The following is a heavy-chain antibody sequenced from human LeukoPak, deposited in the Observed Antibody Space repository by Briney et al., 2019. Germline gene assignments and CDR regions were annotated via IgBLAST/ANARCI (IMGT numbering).Heavy chain of an antibody. D-gene: IGHD3-3*01. Sequence: GGSLRLSCAASGFTFSSYAMSWVRQAPGKGLEWVAVISYDGSNKYYADSVKGRFTISRDNSKNTLYLQMNSLRAEDTAVYYCARGFRPYDFWSGYLNYWGQGTLVTVSS. CDR1: GFTFSSYA. J-gene: IGHJ4*02. V-gene: IGHV3-30*03. CDR3: ARGFRPYDFWSGYLNY. CDR2: ISYDGSNK.